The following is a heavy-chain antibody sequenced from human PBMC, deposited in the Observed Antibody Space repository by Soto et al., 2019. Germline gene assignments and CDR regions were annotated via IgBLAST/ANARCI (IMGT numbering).Heavy chain of an antibody. J-gene: IGHJ5*02. Sequence: QVQLVQSGAEVKKPGSSVKVSCKSSGGTFSTYTLAWVRQAPGQGLEWVGGIIPIFGTANYPQKFKGRVTITADESTSTAYMELSSLRSADTAVYYCARSQDSSGYWNSCFDPWGQGTLVTVSS. CDR2: IIPIFGTA. V-gene: IGHV1-69*01. CDR3: ARSQDSSGYWNSCFDP. CDR1: GGTFSTYT. D-gene: IGHD3-22*01.